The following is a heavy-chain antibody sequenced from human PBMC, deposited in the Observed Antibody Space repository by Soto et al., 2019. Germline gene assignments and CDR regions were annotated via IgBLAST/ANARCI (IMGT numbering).Heavy chain of an antibody. D-gene: IGHD1-1*01. CDR2: ISYIGTT. Sequence: GGSLRLSCAASGFTFRNYAMNWVRQAPGKGPEWVSSISYIGTTNYAESVKGRFTISRDNSKNSLYLQMNSLRAEDTAVYYCAKDGTATKRWVYYFDYWGQGTPVTVSS. CDR3: AKDGTATKRWVYYFDY. J-gene: IGHJ4*02. V-gene: IGHV3-23*01. CDR1: GFTFRNYA.